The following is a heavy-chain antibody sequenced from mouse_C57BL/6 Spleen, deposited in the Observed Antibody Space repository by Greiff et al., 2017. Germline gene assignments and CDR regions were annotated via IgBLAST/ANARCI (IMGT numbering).Heavy chain of an antibody. CDR2: INPGSGGT. Sequence: VQLQQSGAELVRPGTSVKVSCKASGYAFTNYLIEWVKQRPGQGLEWIGVINPGSGGTNYTEKFKGKATLTADESSSTAYMQLSSLTSEDSAVYFCARKNAQGFAYWGQGTLVTVSA. CDR3: ARKNAQGFAY. CDR1: GYAFTNYL. V-gene: IGHV1-54*01. J-gene: IGHJ3*01.